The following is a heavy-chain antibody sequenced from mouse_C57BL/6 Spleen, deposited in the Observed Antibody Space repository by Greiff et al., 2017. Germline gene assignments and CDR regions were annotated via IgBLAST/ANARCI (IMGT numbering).Heavy chain of an antibody. CDR3: TRGEIYYYGSSYDAMDY. CDR1: GFNFSSYA. J-gene: IGHJ4*01. V-gene: IGHV5S21*01. CDR2: INSGDDYT. Sequence: EVKLVESGAGLVKPGGSLKISCAASGFNFSSYAMSWVHQTPEKRLEWVAYINSGDDYTYYADTVQGRFTISRDNARNTLYLHMCSMKSEDTVMYYCTRGEIYYYGSSYDAMDYWGQGTSVTVSS. D-gene: IGHD1-1*01.